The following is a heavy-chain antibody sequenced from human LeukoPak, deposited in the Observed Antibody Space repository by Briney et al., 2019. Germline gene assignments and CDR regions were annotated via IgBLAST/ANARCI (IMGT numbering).Heavy chain of an antibody. D-gene: IGHD6-19*01. CDR1: GGSISSGGYS. CDR2: IYHSGST. V-gene: IGHV4-30-2*01. Sequence: PSQTLSLTCAVSGGSISSGGYSWSWIRQPPGKGLEWIGYIYHSGSTYYNPSLKSRVTLSVDTSKNQFSLNLTSVTAADTAVYYCARAVTGPYYFDSWGQGTLVTVSS. J-gene: IGHJ4*02. CDR3: ARAVTGPYYFDS.